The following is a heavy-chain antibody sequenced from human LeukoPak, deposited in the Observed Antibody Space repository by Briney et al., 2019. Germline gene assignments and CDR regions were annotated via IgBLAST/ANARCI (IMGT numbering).Heavy chain of an antibody. Sequence: ASVKVSCKASGYTFTSYGISWVRQAPGQGLEWMGWISAYNGNTNYAQKLQGRVTMTRDTSTSTVYMELSSLRSEDTAVYYCARGSIAAAGYAFDIWGQGTMVTVSS. CDR2: ISAYNGNT. J-gene: IGHJ3*02. V-gene: IGHV1-18*01. D-gene: IGHD6-13*01. CDR3: ARGSIAAAGYAFDI. CDR1: GYTFTSYG.